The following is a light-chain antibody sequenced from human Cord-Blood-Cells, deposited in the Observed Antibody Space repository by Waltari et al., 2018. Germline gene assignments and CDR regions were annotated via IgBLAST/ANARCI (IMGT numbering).Light chain of an antibody. CDR3: QQSYSTPRT. CDR2: AAS. J-gene: IGKJ1*01. CDR1: KSISSY. Sequence: DIQMTQSPSSLSASVGDRVPITCRASKSISSYLNWYQQKPGKAPKLLIYAASSLQSGVPSRFSGSGSGTDFTLTISSLQPEDFATYYCQQSYSTPRTFGQGTKVEIK. V-gene: IGKV1-39*01.